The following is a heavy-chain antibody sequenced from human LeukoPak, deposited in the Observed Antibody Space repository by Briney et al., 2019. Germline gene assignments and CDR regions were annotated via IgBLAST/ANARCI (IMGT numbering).Heavy chain of an antibody. D-gene: IGHD6-19*01. Sequence: ASVKVSCQASGYTFTDCYLHWLRQAPGQGLEWMGWIYLDSGGTNYTQRFQSRVTMTRNTSVSTAYMELRNLRSDDTAVYDCASRGHPSSGWYSDTDAFDIWGQGTMVTVSS. CDR2: IYLDSGGT. V-gene: IGHV1-2*02. CDR3: ASRGHPSSGWYSDTDAFDI. J-gene: IGHJ3*02. CDR1: GYTFTDCY.